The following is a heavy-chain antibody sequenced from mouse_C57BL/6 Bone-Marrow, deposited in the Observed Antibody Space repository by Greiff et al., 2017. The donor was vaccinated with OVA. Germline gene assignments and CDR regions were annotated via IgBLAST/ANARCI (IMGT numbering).Heavy chain of an antibody. CDR3: TTDYGSGYVEVTPFDY. Sequence: VQLQQSGAELVRPGASVKLSCTASGFNIKDDYMHWVKQRPEQGLEWIGWIDPENGDTEYASKFQGKATITADTSSNTAYLQLSSLTSEDTAVYYCTTDYGSGYVEVTPFDYWGQGTTLTVSS. V-gene: IGHV14-4*01. CDR2: IDPENGDT. D-gene: IGHD1-1*01. J-gene: IGHJ2*01. CDR1: GFNIKDDY.